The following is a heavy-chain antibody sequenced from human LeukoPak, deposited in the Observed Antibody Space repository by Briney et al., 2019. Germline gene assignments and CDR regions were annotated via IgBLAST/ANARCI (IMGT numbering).Heavy chain of an antibody. J-gene: IGHJ3*02. CDR1: GYTFTSYG. Sequence: ASVKVSCKASGYTFTSYGISWVRQAPGQGLEWMGWISAYNGNTNYAQKLQGRVTMTTDTSTSTAYMELRSLRSDDTAVYYCARVYCSSTSCFIEDAFDIWGQGTMVTVSS. V-gene: IGHV1-18*01. D-gene: IGHD2-2*01. CDR3: ARVYCSSTSCFIEDAFDI. CDR2: ISAYNGNT.